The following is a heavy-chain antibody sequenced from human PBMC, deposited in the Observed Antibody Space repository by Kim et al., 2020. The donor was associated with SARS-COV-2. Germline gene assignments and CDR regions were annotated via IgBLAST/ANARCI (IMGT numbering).Heavy chain of an antibody. D-gene: IGHD2-2*02. CDR2: IYYSGST. CDR1: GGSISSYY. V-gene: IGHV4-59*08. CDR3: ARIPLNGYYGMDV. Sequence: SETLSLTCSVSGGSISSYYWSWIRQPPGKGLEWIGYIYYSGSTNYNPSLKSRVTISVDTSKNQFSLKLSSVTAADTAVYYCARIPLNGYYGMDVWGQGITVTVSS. J-gene: IGHJ6*02.